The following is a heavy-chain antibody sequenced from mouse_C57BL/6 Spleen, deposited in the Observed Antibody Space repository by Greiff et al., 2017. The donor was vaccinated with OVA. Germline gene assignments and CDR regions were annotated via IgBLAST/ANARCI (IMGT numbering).Heavy chain of an antibody. CDR1: GFTFSSYA. V-gene: IGHV5-4*01. CDR2: ISDGGSYT. J-gene: IGHJ1*03. CDR3: ARAESYWYFDV. Sequence: EVHLVESGGGLVKPGGSLKLSCAASGFTFSSYAMSWVRQTPEKRLEWVATISDGGSYTYYPDNVKGRFTISRDNAKNNLYLQMSHLKSEDTAMYYCARAESYWYFDVWGTGTTVTVSS.